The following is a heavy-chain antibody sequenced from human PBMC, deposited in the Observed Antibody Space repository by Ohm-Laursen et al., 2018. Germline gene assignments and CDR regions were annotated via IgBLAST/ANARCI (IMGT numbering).Heavy chain of an antibody. Sequence: SLRLSCAASGFTFSSYAMSWVRQAPGKGLEWVSGISGSGGSTYYADSVKGRFTISRDNSKNTLYLQMNSLRAEDTAVYYCAKVLGGSSSWYGGRGCDYWGQGTLVTVSS. V-gene: IGHV3-23*01. CDR2: ISGSGGST. CDR3: AKVLGGSSSWYGGRGCDY. J-gene: IGHJ4*02. CDR1: GFTFSSYA. D-gene: IGHD6-13*01.